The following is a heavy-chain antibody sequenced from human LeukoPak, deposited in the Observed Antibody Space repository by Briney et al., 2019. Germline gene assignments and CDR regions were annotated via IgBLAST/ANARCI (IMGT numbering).Heavy chain of an antibody. J-gene: IGHJ3*02. CDR2: ISYDGSNK. CDR3: ALDSSGYFHAFDI. D-gene: IGHD3-22*01. Sequence: PGGSLRLSCAASGFTFSHYGMHWVRQAPGKGLEWVAVISYDGSNKYYADSVKGRFTISRDNSKHTLYLQMNSLRAEDTAVYYCALDSSGYFHAFDIWGQGTMVTVSS. CDR1: GFTFSHYG. V-gene: IGHV3-30*03.